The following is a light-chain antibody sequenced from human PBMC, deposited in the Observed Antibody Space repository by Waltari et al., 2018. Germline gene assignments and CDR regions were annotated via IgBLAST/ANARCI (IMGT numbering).Light chain of an antibody. CDR3: SQYNDWPYT. J-gene: IGKJ2*01. CDR2: GVS. V-gene: IGKV3-15*01. Sequence: EIVMTQSPATLSVSPGDRATLSCRASQSFTRKLSWYQQKPGQVPRLLIYGVSTRATGKPARFSGSGSGTEFTLTISSLQSEDSAVYYCSQYNDWPYTFGQGTKLELQ. CDR1: QSFTRK.